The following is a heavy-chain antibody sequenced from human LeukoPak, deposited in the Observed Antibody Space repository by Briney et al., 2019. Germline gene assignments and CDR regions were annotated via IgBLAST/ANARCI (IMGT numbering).Heavy chain of an antibody. Sequence: TGESLRLFCVASGFTFSSYAMSWVRQAPGKGLEWVSAFSGSGGSTYSADSVKGRFTISRDNSKNTLYLQMNRLRAEDTAVYYCAKGIRSSVTKLNYFDYWGQGTLVTVSS. CDR2: FSGSGGST. V-gene: IGHV3-23*01. CDR3: AKGIRSSVTKLNYFDY. D-gene: IGHD4-17*01. J-gene: IGHJ4*02. CDR1: GFTFSSYA.